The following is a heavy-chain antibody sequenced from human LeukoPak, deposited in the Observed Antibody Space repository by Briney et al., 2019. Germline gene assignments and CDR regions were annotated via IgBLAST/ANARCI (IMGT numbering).Heavy chain of an antibody. Sequence: PGGSLRLSCAASGFTFSSYSMNWVRQAPGKGLEWVSYIGISTSTIYYADSVKGRFTISRDNAKNSLYLQMNSLRDEDTAVYYCARGDAAAAGKDYWGQGTLVTVSS. CDR1: GFTFSSYS. V-gene: IGHV3-48*02. D-gene: IGHD6-13*01. CDR3: ARGDAAAAGKDY. CDR2: IGISTSTI. J-gene: IGHJ4*02.